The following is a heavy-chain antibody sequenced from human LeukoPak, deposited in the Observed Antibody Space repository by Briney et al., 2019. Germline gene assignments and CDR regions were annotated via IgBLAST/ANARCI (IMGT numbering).Heavy chain of an antibody. CDR2: ICSDGGIT. Sequence: GGSLRLSCEASGFTFSVPWMDWIRQAPGKGPEWVSRICSDGGITKYAESVKGRFTISRDNARNTLYLQMNSLRAEDTAVYYCARVRNSNGYDFWGQGTMVIVSS. CDR3: ARVRNSNGYDF. D-gene: IGHD2-21*01. CDR1: GFTFSVPW. J-gene: IGHJ3*01. V-gene: IGHV3-74*03.